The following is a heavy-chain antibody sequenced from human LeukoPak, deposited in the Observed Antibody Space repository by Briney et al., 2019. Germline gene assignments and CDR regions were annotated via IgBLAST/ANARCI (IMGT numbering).Heavy chain of an antibody. V-gene: IGHV5-51*01. CDR2: IYPGDSDI. CDR3: AKYYYDRSVGPFDY. D-gene: IGHD3-22*01. J-gene: IGHJ4*02. CDR1: GYRFSDYW. Sequence: GESLKISCNGSGYRFSDYWIGWVRHMPGKGLEWMGIIYPGDSDIRYSPSFQGQVTFSADKSIRNAYLQWSSLKASDTAMYYCAKYYYDRSVGPFDYWGQGTLVTVSS.